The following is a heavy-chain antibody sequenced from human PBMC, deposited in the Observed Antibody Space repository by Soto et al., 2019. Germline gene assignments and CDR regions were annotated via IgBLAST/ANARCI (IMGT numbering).Heavy chain of an antibody. CDR2: IYSRVST. CDR1: GFTFSSNY. CDR3: ARPSKEAADFWSYGMDV. V-gene: IGHV3-53*01. J-gene: IGHJ6*02. Sequence: XGSLRLSCAASGFTFSSNYMSWVRQAPGKGLEWVSVIYSRVSTHYADSVKGRFTISRDNSKNTVFLQMNSLRVEDTAVYYCARPSKEAADFWSYGMDVWGQGTTVTVSS. D-gene: IGHD3-3*01.